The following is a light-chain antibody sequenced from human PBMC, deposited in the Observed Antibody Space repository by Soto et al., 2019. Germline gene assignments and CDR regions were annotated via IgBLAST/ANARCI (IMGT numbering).Light chain of an antibody. J-gene: IGKJ1*01. CDR1: QWLXSW. CDR3: LQDYNDTRT. Sequence: IQMTQSPSTLSASVGDRVTITCRASQWLXSWFAWYQQKPGKAPKLLXDDASSLERGGPSRLSGSGSGTDFTLTISSLQPEDFGNYYCLQDYNDTRTFGQGTKVDI. CDR2: DAS. V-gene: IGKV1-5*01.